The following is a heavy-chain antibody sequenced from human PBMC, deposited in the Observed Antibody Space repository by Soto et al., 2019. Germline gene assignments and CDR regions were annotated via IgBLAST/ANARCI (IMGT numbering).Heavy chain of an antibody. Sequence: PSETLSLTCAVYGGSFSGYYWSWIRQPPGKGLEWIGEINHSGSTNYNPSLKSRVTISVDTSKNQFSLKLSSVTAADTAVYYCARRDYYGSGSYYTSGPRDSDYWGQGTLVTVSS. CDR2: INHSGST. J-gene: IGHJ4*02. D-gene: IGHD3-10*01. CDR1: GGSFSGYY. CDR3: ARRDYYGSGSYYTSGPRDSDY. V-gene: IGHV4-34*01.